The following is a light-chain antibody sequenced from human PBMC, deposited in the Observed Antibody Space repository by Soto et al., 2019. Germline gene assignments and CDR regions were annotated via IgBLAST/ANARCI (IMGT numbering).Light chain of an antibody. CDR2: NTT. J-gene: IGLJ3*02. V-gene: IGLV8-61*01. Sequence: QTVVTQEPSFSVSPGGTVTLTCGLTSGSVSTRNYPSWYQQIPGQAPRTLIYNTTTRSSGVPDRFSGSILGNKAALTSTGAQAADESDYYCALYVGSGIHWVFGGGTKLTV. CDR3: ALYVGSGIHWV. CDR1: SGSVSTRNY.